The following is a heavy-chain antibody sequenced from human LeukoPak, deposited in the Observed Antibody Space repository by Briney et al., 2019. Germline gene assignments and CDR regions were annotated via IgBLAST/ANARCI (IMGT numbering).Heavy chain of an antibody. CDR1: GYSFTSYW. J-gene: IGHJ4*02. V-gene: IGHV5-51*01. CDR2: IYPDDSDT. CDR3: ARHTRYSSSSYFDS. D-gene: IGHD6-6*01. Sequence: GESLKISCQASGYSFTSYWITWVRQVPGKGLEWMGIIYPDDSDTRYSPSFQGQVTISADKSISTAYLQWSSLKASDTAMYYCARHTRYSSSSYFDSWGQGTLVTVSS.